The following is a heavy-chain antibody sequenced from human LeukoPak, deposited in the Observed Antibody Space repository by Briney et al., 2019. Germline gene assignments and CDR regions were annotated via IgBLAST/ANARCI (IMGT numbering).Heavy chain of an antibody. CDR3: ARGVIVGATTTLHAFDI. Sequence: SETLSLTCTVSGGSISSGGYYWSWIRQHPGKGLEWIGYIYYSGSTYYNPSLKSRVTISVDTSKNQFSLKLSSVTAADTAVYYCARGVIVGATTTLHAFDIWGQGTMVNVSS. CDR2: IYYSGST. CDR1: GGSISSGGYY. D-gene: IGHD1-26*01. J-gene: IGHJ3*02. V-gene: IGHV4-31*03.